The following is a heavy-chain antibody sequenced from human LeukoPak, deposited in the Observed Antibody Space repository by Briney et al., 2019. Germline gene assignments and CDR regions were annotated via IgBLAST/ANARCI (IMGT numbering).Heavy chain of an antibody. Sequence: GGSLRLSCAASGFTVSDNDIKWVRQAPGKGLEWVSLIYADGTTHYTDSVKGRFSISRDNSWNTVYLQMNSLRGEDTAVYYCARRSVPGRPGYWGQGTLVTVSS. J-gene: IGHJ4*02. CDR2: IYADGTT. CDR1: GFTVSDND. V-gene: IGHV3-66*04. CDR3: ARRSVPGRPGY. D-gene: IGHD6-6*01.